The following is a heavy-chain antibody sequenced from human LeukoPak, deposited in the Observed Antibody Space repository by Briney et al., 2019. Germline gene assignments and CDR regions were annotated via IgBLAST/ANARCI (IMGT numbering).Heavy chain of an antibody. J-gene: IGHJ4*02. CDR1: GYTFTSYA. Sequence: ASVKVSCKASGYTFTSYAMHWVRQAPGQRLEWMGWINAGNGNTKYSQKFQGRVTMTRDTSTSTVYMELSSLRSEDTAVYYCARDYSSSSSLDYWGQGTLVTVSS. V-gene: IGHV1-3*01. CDR3: ARDYSSSSSLDY. CDR2: INAGNGNT. D-gene: IGHD6-6*01.